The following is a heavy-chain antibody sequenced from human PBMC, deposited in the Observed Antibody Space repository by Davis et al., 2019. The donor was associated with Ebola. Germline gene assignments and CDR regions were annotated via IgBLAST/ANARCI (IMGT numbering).Heavy chain of an antibody. J-gene: IGHJ4*02. CDR1: GFTFDDYA. V-gene: IGHV3-9*01. CDR3: AIPDCSGANCYSVYIKN. Sequence: SLKISCAASGFTFDDYAMHWVRHAPGKGLEWVSCISWNSGSIGYADSVKGRFTISRDNSKNTLYLQMNSLRAEDTAVYYCAIPDCSGANCYSVYIKNWGQGTLVTVSS. D-gene: IGHD2-15*01. CDR2: ISWNSGSI.